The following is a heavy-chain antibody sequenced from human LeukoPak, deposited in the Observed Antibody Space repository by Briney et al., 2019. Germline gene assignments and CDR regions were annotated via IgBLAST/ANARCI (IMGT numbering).Heavy chain of an antibody. V-gene: IGHV3-53*01. D-gene: IGHD3-10*01. CDR1: GFTVSSNY. J-gene: IGHJ4*02. Sequence: GGSLRLSCAASGFTVSSNYMSWVRQAPGKGLEWVSVIYSGGSTYYADSVKGRFSISRENSKNTLYLQMNSLRAEDTAVYYCARLLTMLRGARDYWGQGTLVTVSS. CDR3: ARLLTMLRGARDY. CDR2: IYSGGST.